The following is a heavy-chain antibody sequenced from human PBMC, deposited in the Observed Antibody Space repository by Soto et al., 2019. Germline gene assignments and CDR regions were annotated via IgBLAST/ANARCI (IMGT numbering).Heavy chain of an antibody. D-gene: IGHD2-2*01. V-gene: IGHV1-3*01. CDR2: INAGNGNT. CDR1: GYTFTSYA. CDR3: ARSYCSSTSCYAYYYYYGMDV. Sequence: VKVSCKASGYTFTSYAMHWVRQAPGQRLEWMGWINAGNGNTKYSQKFQGRVTITRDTSASTAYMELSSLRSEDTAVYYCARSYCSSTSCYAYYYYYGMDVWGQGTTDTV. J-gene: IGHJ6*02.